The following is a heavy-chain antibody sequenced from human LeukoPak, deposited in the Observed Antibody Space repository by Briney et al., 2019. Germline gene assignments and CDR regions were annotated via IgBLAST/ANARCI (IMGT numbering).Heavy chain of an antibody. J-gene: IGHJ4*02. V-gene: IGHV3-30*03. D-gene: IGHD3-3*01. CDR1: GFTFSSYA. CDR2: ISYDGSNK. CDR3: AGFWY. Sequence: GGSLRLSCAASGFTFSSYAMSWVRQAPGKGLEWVAVISYDGSNKYYADSVKGRFTISRDNSKNTLYLQMNSLRAEDTAVYYCAGFWYWGQGTLVTVSS.